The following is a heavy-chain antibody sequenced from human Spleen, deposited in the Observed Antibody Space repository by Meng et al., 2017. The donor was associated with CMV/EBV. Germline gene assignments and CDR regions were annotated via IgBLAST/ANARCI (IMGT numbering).Heavy chain of an antibody. J-gene: IGHJ4*02. V-gene: IGHV4-39*07. Sequence: GSLRLSCTVSGGSISSSSYYWGWIRQPPGKGLEWIGSIYYSGSTYYNPSLKSRVTISVDTSKNQFSLKLSSVTAADTAVYYCARIFAGYCGSTSCYRGGLEYWGQGTLVTVSS. CDR1: GGSISSSSYY. D-gene: IGHD2-2*01. CDR3: ARIFAGYCGSTSCYRGGLEY. CDR2: IYYSGST.